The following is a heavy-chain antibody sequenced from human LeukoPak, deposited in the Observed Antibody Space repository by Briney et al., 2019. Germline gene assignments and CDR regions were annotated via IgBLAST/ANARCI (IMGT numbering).Heavy chain of an antibody. CDR1: GYTFTSYG. Sequence: ASVKVSCKASGYTFTSYGISWVRQAPGQGLEWMGWISAYNGNTNYAQKLQGRVTMTTDTSTSTAYMELRSLRSDDTAVYYCARGQREQQLATLVDHWGQGTLVTVSS. CDR2: ISAYNGNT. V-gene: IGHV1-18*04. CDR3: ARGQREQQLATLVDH. J-gene: IGHJ4*02. D-gene: IGHD6-13*01.